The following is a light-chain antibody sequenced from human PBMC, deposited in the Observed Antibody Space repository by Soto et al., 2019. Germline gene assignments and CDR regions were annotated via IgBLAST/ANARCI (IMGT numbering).Light chain of an antibody. CDR3: SSYTTSNTRQIV. V-gene: IGLV2-14*03. J-gene: IGLJ1*01. Sequence: QSALTQAASVSGSPGQSITISCTGTSSDVGGYNYVSWYQHHPGKAPKLLIYDVSNRPSGVSNRFSGSKSDNTASLTISGLQPEAEADYYCSSYTTSNTRQIVFGTGTKLTVL. CDR1: SSDVGGYNY. CDR2: DVS.